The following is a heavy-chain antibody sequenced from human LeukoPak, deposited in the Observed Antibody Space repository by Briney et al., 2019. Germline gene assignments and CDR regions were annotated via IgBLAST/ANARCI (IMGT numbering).Heavy chain of an antibody. Sequence: GGSLRLSCAASGFTFSSYTMNWVRQAPGEGLEWVSSISSSSGHIYYADSVKGRFTISRDNAKNSLYLQMNSLRAEDTALYYCVRGSYGDYEYWGQGTLVTVSS. V-gene: IGHV3-21*01. CDR1: GFTFSSYT. CDR3: VRGSYGDYEY. D-gene: IGHD4-17*01. J-gene: IGHJ4*02. CDR2: ISSSSGHI.